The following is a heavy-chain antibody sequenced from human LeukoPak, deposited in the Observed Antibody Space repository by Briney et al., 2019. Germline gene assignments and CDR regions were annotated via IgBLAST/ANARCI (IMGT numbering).Heavy chain of an antibody. Sequence: EWVSAISGSGGSTYYADSVKGRFTISRDNSKNTLYLQMNSLRAEDTAVYYCAKGDGNFDYWGQGTLVTVSS. V-gene: IGHV3-23*01. J-gene: IGHJ4*02. CDR2: ISGSGGST. CDR3: AKGDGNFDY.